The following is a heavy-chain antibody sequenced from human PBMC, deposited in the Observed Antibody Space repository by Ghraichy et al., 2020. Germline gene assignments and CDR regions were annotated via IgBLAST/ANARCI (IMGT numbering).Heavy chain of an antibody. CDR2: IKTDGSTI. V-gene: IGHV3-74*01. J-gene: IGHJ5*02. CDR3: ARSDWFDP. Sequence: SAYWMNWVRQAPGKGLVWVSRIKTDGSTIYYADSVKGRFTISRDNAKNTLYLQMNSLRAEDTAVYYCARSDWFDPWGQGTLVTVSS. CDR1: SAYW.